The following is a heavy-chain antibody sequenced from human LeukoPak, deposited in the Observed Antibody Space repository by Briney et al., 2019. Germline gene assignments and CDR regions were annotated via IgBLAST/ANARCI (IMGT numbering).Heavy chain of an antibody. Sequence: SVKVSCKAYGGTFNSFAFSWVRQAPGQGLEWMGGIIPIFGTRNYAKKFQGRVTITADESTSTAYMEWSSLRSEDTAVYYCARDGGGLDYWGQGTLVTISS. D-gene: IGHD3-16*01. CDR2: IIPIFGTR. CDR3: ARDGGGLDY. CDR1: GGTFNSFA. J-gene: IGHJ4*02. V-gene: IGHV1-69*13.